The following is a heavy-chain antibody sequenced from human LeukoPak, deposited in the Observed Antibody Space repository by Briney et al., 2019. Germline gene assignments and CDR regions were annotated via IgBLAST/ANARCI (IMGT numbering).Heavy chain of an antibody. Sequence: PGESLRLSCAASGFTFSSYGMHWVRQAPGKGLEWVAVISYEGSNKYYADSVKGRFTISRDNSKNTLFLQMNSLRAEDTAVYHCAKHSQWLGHLDYWGQGTLVTVSS. D-gene: IGHD6-19*01. CDR1: GFTFSSYG. V-gene: IGHV3-30*18. J-gene: IGHJ4*02. CDR2: ISYEGSNK. CDR3: AKHSQWLGHLDY.